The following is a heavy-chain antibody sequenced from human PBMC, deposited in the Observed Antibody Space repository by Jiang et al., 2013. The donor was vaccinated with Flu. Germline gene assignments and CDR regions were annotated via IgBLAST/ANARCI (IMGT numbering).Heavy chain of an antibody. CDR3: ARRVALYYDILTGYAN. CDR1: GGSISSSSYY. Sequence: GSGLVKPSETLSLTCTVSGGSISSSSYYWGWIRQPPGKGLEWIGSIYYSGSTYYNPSLKSRVTISVDTSKNQFSLKLSSVTAADTAVYYCARRVALYYDILTGYANWGQGNPGHRLL. CDR2: IYYSGST. V-gene: IGHV4-39*01. D-gene: IGHD3-9*01. J-gene: IGHJ4*02.